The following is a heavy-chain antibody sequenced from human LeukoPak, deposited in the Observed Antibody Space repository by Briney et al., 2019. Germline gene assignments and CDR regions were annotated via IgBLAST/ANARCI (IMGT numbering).Heavy chain of an antibody. Sequence: ASVKVSCKASGYTFTGYYMHWVRQAPGQGLEWMGWINPNSGGTNYAQKFQGRVTMTRDTSIGTAYMELSRLRSDDTAVYYCAGGDPENCSGGSRYFYYYYGMDVWGQGTTVTVSS. CDR1: GYTFTGYY. J-gene: IGHJ6*02. CDR3: AGGDPENCSGGSRYFYYYYGMDV. D-gene: IGHD2-15*01. V-gene: IGHV1-2*02. CDR2: INPNSGGT.